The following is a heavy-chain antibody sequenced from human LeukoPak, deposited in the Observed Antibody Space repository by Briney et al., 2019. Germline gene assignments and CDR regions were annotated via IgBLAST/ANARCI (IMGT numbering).Heavy chain of an antibody. CDR3: ARESLMITFGGVIVMGYYFDY. V-gene: IGHV4-39*02. Sequence: SETLSLTCSVSSGSISSSNYYWGWIRQPPGKGLEWIASIYYSGSTYYNPSLKSRVTISVDTSKNQFSLKLSSVTAADTAVYYCARESLMITFGGVIVMGYYFDYWGQGTLVTVSS. J-gene: IGHJ4*02. CDR1: SGSISSSNYY. CDR2: IYYSGST. D-gene: IGHD3-16*02.